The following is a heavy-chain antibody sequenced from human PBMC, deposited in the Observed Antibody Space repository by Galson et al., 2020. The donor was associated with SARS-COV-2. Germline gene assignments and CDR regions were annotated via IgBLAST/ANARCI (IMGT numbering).Heavy chain of an antibody. CDR1: GGSISSYY. J-gene: IGHJ3*02. V-gene: IGHV4-59*01. D-gene: IGHD3-10*01. CDR2: IYDSGSR. CDR3: ARDPGDDPGVSFDM. Sequence: SETLSLTCTVSGGSISSYYWNWVRQPPGKGLEWIGHIYDSGSRSYNPSLTSRVNMDAGTSKNHFSLKLSSVTAADTAVYFCARDPGDDPGVSFDMWGRGTMVTVSS.